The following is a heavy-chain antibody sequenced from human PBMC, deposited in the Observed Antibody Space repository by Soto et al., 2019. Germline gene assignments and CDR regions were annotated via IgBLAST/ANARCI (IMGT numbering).Heavy chain of an antibody. CDR3: AREKEELVIQPFYGLDL. J-gene: IGHJ6*02. CDR2: ISSSGNYR. V-gene: IGHV3-21*01. CDR1: AFTFSRFT. Sequence: EVRLVESGGGLVKPGGSLRLSCVASAFTFSRFTMTWVRQSPGRGLEWVASISSSGNYRYYADSVRGRFTISRDDAESSLYLQMSSLRGEDTAVYYCAREKEELVIQPFYGLDLWGPGTTVTVSS. D-gene: IGHD2-21*01.